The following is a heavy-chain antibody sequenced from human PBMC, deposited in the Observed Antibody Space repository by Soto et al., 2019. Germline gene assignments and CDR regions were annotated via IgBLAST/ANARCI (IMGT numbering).Heavy chain of an antibody. D-gene: IGHD1-26*01. V-gene: IGHV3-30*18. CDR1: RFTFRSYG. CDR3: AKGGVGSTSNAFDI. Sequence: PEGSLRLSCAASRFTFRSYGMHWVRQAPGKGLEWVTGISYDGSNKYYADSVKGRFTISRDNNTNTLYLQMHSLRPEDTALYYCAKGGVGSTSNAFDIWGQGTMVTVSS. J-gene: IGHJ3*02. CDR2: ISYDGSNK.